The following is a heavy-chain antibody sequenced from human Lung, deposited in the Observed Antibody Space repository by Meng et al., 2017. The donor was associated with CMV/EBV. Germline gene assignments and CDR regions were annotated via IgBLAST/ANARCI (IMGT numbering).Heavy chain of an antibody. CDR1: GHPIPDYF. D-gene: IGHD2-2*01. CDR3: ARSRETSNTSWGWLDS. J-gene: IGHJ5*01. V-gene: IGHV1-2*06. Sequence: VRLARSGAQVTKPGCWVEVSCKASGHPIPDYFLTCARPAPGQVLEWMGRISPNSGDTNYAQNCQGRVTMTRDTSISTAYMELNRLGSDDTAIYYCARSRETSNTSWGWLDSWGQGTLVTVSS. CDR2: ISPNSGDT.